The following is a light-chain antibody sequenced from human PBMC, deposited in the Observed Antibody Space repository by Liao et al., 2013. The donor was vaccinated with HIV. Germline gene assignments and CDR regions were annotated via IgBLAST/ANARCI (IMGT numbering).Light chain of an antibody. V-gene: IGLV3-1*01. Sequence: SYELTQPPSVSVSPGQTASITCSGDKLGDKYACWYQQKPGQSPVLVIYQDTKRPSGIPERFSGSNSGNTATLTISGTQPMDEADYYCQAWDSTSTWKVFGTGTKVTVL. J-gene: IGLJ1*01. CDR3: QAWDSTSTWKV. CDR2: QDT. CDR1: KLGDKY.